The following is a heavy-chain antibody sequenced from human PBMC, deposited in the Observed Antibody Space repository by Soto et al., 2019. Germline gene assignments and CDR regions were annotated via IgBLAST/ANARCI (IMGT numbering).Heavy chain of an antibody. Sequence: PGGSLRLSCAASGFTFSSYWMSWVRQAPGKGLEWVANIKEDGSDMYYVDSVKGRFTISRDNAKNSLYLQMNSLRAEDTAVYYCATEGWVYYDFWSGYSDYWGQGTRVTVAS. V-gene: IGHV3-7*01. D-gene: IGHD3-3*01. J-gene: IGHJ4*02. CDR2: IKEDGSDM. CDR3: ATEGWVYYDFWSGYSDY. CDR1: GFTFSSYW.